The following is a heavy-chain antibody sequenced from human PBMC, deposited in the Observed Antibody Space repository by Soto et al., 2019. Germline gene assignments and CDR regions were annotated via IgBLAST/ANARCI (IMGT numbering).Heavy chain of an antibody. CDR3: TRQTDAVQWLAVPTDYNFDY. CDR2: IRSKTNSYAT. Sequence: GGSLRLSCAASGFSFCGSAMHWVRQASGKGLEWVGHIRSKTNSYATAYAESVKGRFTISRDDSMNKAYLQMNSLKTEDAAVYFCTRQTDAVQWLAVPTDYNFDYSGQGTLVTVSS. CDR1: GFSFCGSA. D-gene: IGHD6-19*01. J-gene: IGHJ4*02. V-gene: IGHV3-73*01.